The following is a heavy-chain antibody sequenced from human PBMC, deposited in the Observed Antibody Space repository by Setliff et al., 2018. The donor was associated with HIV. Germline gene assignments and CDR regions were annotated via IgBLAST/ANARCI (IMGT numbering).Heavy chain of an antibody. CDR2: IIPIFGTA. J-gene: IGHJ4*02. D-gene: IGHD3-22*01. V-gene: IGHV1-69*05. CDR1: GGTFNNFA. Sequence: GASVKVSCKASGGTFNNFAISWVRQAPGQGLEWMGGIIPIFGTANYAQKFQGRVTITTDESTSTAYMELSSLRSEDTAVYYCAREDYYDSYWGQGTLVTVSS. CDR3: AREDYYDSY.